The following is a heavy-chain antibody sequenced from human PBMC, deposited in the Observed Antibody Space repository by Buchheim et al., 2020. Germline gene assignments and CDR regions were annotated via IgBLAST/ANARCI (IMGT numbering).Heavy chain of an antibody. Sequence: EVHLVESGGGLVQSGRSLRLSCAASGFAFADYAIHWVRRAPGKGLEWVSGISGDGGSVGYAASVRGRFTISRDNAKNSLYLQMNSLRGEDTALYYCATLASSNGCWGQG. J-gene: IGHJ4*02. D-gene: IGHD6-19*01. CDR3: ATLASSNGC. V-gene: IGHV3-9*01. CDR1: GFAFADYA. CDR2: ISGDGGSV.